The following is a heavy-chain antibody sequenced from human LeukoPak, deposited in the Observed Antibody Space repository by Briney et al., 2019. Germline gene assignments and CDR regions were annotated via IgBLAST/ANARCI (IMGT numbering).Heavy chain of an antibody. V-gene: IGHV3-64*01. D-gene: IGHD2/OR15-2a*01. CDR2: ISSNGGST. CDR3: ARSGNNYYYYMDV. CDR1: GFTFSSYA. J-gene: IGHJ6*03. Sequence: GGSLRLSCAASGFTFSSYAMHWVRQAPGKGLEYVSAISSNGGSTYYANSVKGRFTISRDNSKNTLYLQMGSLRAEDMAVYYCARSGNNYYYYMDVWGKGTTVTVAS.